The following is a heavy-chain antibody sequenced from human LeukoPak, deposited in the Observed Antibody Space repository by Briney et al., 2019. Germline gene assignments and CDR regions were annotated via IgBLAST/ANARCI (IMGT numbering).Heavy chain of an antibody. CDR3: ARWWNAFDI. D-gene: IGHD2-15*01. V-gene: IGHV3-30*03. Sequence: GGSLRLSCAASGFTFSSYGMHWVRQTPGKGLEWVALISFDGSIEYYVDSVKGRFTISRDNAKYSLYLQMNSLRDEDTAVYYCARWWNAFDIWGQGTMVTVSS. CDR2: ISFDGSIE. CDR1: GFTFSSYG. J-gene: IGHJ3*02.